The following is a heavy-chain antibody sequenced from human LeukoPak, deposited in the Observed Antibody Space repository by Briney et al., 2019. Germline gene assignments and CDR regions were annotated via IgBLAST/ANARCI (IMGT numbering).Heavy chain of an antibody. CDR1: GFTFSSYE. V-gene: IGHV3-48*03. J-gene: IGHJ4*02. Sequence: GGSLRLSCAASGFTFSSYEMNWVRQAPGKGLEWVSYISIGGSTKYYADSMKGRFTISRENAKNSLYLKMNSLRAEDTAVYYCARDRDVVVVAAAFDYWGQGTLVTVSS. D-gene: IGHD2-15*01. CDR2: ISIGGSTK. CDR3: ARDRDVVVVAAAFDY.